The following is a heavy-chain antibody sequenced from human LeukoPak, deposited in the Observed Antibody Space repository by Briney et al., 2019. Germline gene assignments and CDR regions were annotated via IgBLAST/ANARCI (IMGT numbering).Heavy chain of an antibody. CDR3: ARLIQPQGAFDI. CDR1: GFTVSSNY. J-gene: IGHJ3*02. CDR2: LYSAGNT. Sequence: GGSLRLSCAASGFTVSSNYMNWVRQAPGKGLEWVAVLYSAGNTFYADSVKGRFTIARDNSKNTLYLQMNSLRAEDTALYYCARLIQPQGAFDIWGQGTMVTVSS. V-gene: IGHV3-53*01. D-gene: IGHD3-16*01.